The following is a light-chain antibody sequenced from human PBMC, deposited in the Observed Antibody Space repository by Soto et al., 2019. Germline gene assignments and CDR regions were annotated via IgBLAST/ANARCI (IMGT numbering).Light chain of an antibody. CDR3: QQYGISPPT. Sequence: EVVLTQSPGTLSLSPGERATLSCRASQSVSGSDLAWYQQKPGQAPRLLISGVSNRATGTPDRFSGSGSGTDFTLTISSLQPDDFALCYCQQYGISPPTFGPGTKV. CDR2: GVS. J-gene: IGKJ1*01. V-gene: IGKV3-20*01. CDR1: QSVSGSD.